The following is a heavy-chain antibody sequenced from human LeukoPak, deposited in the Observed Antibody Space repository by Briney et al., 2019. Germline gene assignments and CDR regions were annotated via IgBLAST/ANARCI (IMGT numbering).Heavy chain of an antibody. Sequence: PGGSLSLSCAASGFPFSDYYMSWIRQAPGKGLEWVSYISSSSSYTNYADSVKGRFTISRDTAKNSLYLQMNSLRAEDTAVYYCARVKRGYDSRGYLYYSDNWGARNPVTVSS. J-gene: IGHJ4*01. CDR1: GFPFSDYY. CDR2: ISSSSSYT. V-gene: IGHV3-11*05. D-gene: IGHD3-22*01. CDR3: ARVKRGYDSRGYLYYSDN.